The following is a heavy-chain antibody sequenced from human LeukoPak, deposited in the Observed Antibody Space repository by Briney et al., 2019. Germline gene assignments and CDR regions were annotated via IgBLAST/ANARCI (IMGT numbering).Heavy chain of an antibody. CDR3: ARDRGSYKGYFDY. CDR2: ISGSGGST. CDR1: GFTFSSYG. D-gene: IGHD1-26*01. Sequence: GGSLRLSCAAPGFTFSSYGMSWVRQAPGKGLEWVSAISGSGGSTYYADSVKGRFTIPRDNSKNTLYLQMNSLRAEDTAVYYCARDRGSYKGYFDYWGQGTLVTVSS. V-gene: IGHV3-23*01. J-gene: IGHJ4*02.